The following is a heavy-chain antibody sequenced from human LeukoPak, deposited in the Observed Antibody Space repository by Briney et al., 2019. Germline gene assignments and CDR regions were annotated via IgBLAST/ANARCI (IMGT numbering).Heavy chain of an antibody. CDR1: GFTFDDYG. D-gene: IGHD2-2*01. V-gene: IGHV3-20*04. CDR3: ARVQLGYCSSTSCYLDY. CDR2: INWNGGST. J-gene: IGHJ4*02. Sequence: PGGSLRLSCAASGFTFDDYGMSWVRQAPGKGLEWVSGINWNGGSTGYADSVKGRSTISRDNAKNSLYLQMNSLRAEDTALYYCARVQLGYCSSTSCYLDYWGQGTPVTVSS.